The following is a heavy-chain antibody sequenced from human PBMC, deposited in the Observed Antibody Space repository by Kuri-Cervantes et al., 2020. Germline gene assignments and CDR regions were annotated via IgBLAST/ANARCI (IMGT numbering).Heavy chain of an antibody. V-gene: IGHV3-48*01. J-gene: IGHJ4*02. Sequence: GESLKISCTASGLTSSSHSINWVRQAPGKGLEWVAYITGGGSDKYYAASVKGRFTISRDDAKKSVYMEVNSLRAADTAVYYCTSMGVPDYWGQGILVTVSS. CDR1: GLTSSSHS. CDR3: TSMGVPDY. D-gene: IGHD1-26*01. CDR2: ITGGGSDK.